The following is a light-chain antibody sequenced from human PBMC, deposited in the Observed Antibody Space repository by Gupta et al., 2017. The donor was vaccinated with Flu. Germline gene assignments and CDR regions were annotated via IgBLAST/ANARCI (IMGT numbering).Light chain of an antibody. CDR2: GAS. CDR1: QSVSSSY. J-gene: IGKJ2*01. V-gene: IGKV3-20*01. Sequence: EIVLTQSPCTLYLSPGERATLSCRASQSVSSSYLAWYQQKPGQAPRLLIYGASSRATGIPDRFSGSGSGTDFTLTISRPEPEDFAVYYCQQYGSSPPYTFGQGTKLEIK. CDR3: QQYGSSPPYT.